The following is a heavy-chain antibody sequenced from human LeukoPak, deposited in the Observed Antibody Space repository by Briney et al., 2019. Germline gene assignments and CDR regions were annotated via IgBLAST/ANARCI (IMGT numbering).Heavy chain of an antibody. V-gene: IGHV3-23*01. CDR1: GFTFSRYA. CDR3: AKPSYGDPLDSFDV. J-gene: IGHJ3*01. D-gene: IGHD4-17*01. CDR2: ISDRTGRT. Sequence: SGGSLRLSCAASGFTFSRYAMNWVRQAPGKGLEWVSSISDRTGRTYYADSVKGRFIISRDNAKDTLFLQMNSLRADDTAIYYCAKPSYGDPLDSFDVWGQGTMVTVSS.